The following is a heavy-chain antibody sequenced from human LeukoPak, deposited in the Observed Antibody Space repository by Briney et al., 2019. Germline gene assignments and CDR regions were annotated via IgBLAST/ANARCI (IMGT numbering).Heavy chain of an antibody. CDR2: IYTSGST. CDR1: GGSISSGSYY. D-gene: IGHD2-8*01. V-gene: IGHV4-61*02. Sequence: SQTLSLTCTVSGGSISSGSYYWGWIRQPDGKGLEWIGRIYTSGSTNYNPSLKSRVTISVDTSKNQFSLKLSSVTAADTAVYYCAREVVLMVYAIPGWFDPWGQGTLVTVSS. CDR3: AREVVLMVYAIPGWFDP. J-gene: IGHJ5*02.